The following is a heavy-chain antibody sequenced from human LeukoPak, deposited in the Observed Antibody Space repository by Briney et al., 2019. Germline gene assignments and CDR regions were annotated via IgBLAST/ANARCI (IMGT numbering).Heavy chain of an antibody. Sequence: GASVKVSCKASGGTFSSYAISWVRQAPGQGLEWMGGIIPIFGTANYAQKFQGRVTITADESTSTAYMELSSLRSDDTAVYYCARRYYDSSGYPYYFDYWGQGTLVTVSS. V-gene: IGHV1-69*13. J-gene: IGHJ4*02. CDR1: GGTFSSYA. CDR2: IIPIFGTA. CDR3: ARRYYDSSGYPYYFDY. D-gene: IGHD3-22*01.